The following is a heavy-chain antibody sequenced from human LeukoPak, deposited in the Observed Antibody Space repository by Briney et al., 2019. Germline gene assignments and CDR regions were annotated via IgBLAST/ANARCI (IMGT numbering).Heavy chain of an antibody. CDR3: ARRRLTIFGPNMGGGLIS. D-gene: IGHD3-3*01. CDR2: IYYSGST. CDR1: GGSISSYY. Sequence: KASETLSLTCTVSGGSISSYYWSWIRQPPGKGLEWIGYIYYSGSTNYNPSLKSRVTISVDTSKNQFSLKLSSVTAADTAVYYCARRRLTIFGPNMGGGLISWGQGTLVTVSS. J-gene: IGHJ4*02. V-gene: IGHV4-59*12.